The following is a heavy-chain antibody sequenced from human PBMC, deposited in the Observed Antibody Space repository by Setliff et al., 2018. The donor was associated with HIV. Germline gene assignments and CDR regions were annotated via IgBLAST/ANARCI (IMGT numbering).Heavy chain of an antibody. D-gene: IGHD3-22*01. Sequence: PSETLSLTCAVYGGSFSGYYWSWIRQPPGKGLEWIGEITHRGITDYNPSLKSRVTISVDTSKNQFSLKVTSVTAADTAVYYCARQIWNESPGYGFDPWGQGMLVTVSS. CDR2: ITHRGIT. V-gene: IGHV4-34*01. CDR3: ARQIWNESPGYGFDP. CDR1: GGSFSGYY. J-gene: IGHJ5*02.